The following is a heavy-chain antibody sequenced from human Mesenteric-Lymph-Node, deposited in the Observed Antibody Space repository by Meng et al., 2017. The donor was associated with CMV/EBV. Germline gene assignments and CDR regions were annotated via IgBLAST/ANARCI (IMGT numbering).Heavy chain of an antibody. J-gene: IGHJ5*02. CDR3: TDPPSGP. Sequence: GGSLRLSCAASGFSFNDAWMSWVRQAPGKGLEWLGRIKNKVDGGTTDSAAPVEGRFTISRDDSKSTLYLQMNSLKTEDTAVYYCTDPPSGPWGQGTLVTVSS. CDR1: GFSFNDAW. CDR2: IKNKVDGGTT. V-gene: IGHV3-15*01.